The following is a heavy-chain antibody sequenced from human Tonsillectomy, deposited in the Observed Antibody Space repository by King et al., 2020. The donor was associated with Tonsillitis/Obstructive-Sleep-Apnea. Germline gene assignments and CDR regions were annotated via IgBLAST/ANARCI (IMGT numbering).Heavy chain of an antibody. Sequence: VQLVESGGGLVQPGRSLRLSCAASGFTFDDYAMHWVRQAPGKGLEWVSGISWNSGSIAYADSVKGRFTISRDNAKNSLYLQMNSLRAEDTALYYCAKGGVNYQLLWLDWFDPWGQGTLVTVSS. CDR2: ISWNSGSI. CDR1: GFTFDDYA. J-gene: IGHJ5*02. V-gene: IGHV3-9*01. D-gene: IGHD2-2*01. CDR3: AKGGVNYQLLWLDWFDP.